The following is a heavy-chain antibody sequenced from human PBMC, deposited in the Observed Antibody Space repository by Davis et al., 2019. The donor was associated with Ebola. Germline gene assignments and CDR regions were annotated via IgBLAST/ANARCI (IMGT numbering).Heavy chain of an antibody. CDR2: INPSGGTT. CDR1: GYTFTTYY. V-gene: IGHV1-46*01. D-gene: IGHD5-18*01. J-gene: IGHJ4*02. CDR3: ARDVDAAMVTFDY. Sequence: ASVKVSCKASGYTFTTYYIHWVRQAPGQGLEWMGIINPSGGTTTYAQKFQGRVTMTRATSTSTVYMELTGLRSDDTAMYYCARDVDAAMVTFDYWGQGTLVTVSS.